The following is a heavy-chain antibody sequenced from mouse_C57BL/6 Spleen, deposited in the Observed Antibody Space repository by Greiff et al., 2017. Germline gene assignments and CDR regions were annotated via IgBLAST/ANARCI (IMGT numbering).Heavy chain of an antibody. CDR2: IYPGNGDT. D-gene: IGHD2-4*01. V-gene: IGHV1-80*01. Sequence: QVQLQQSGAELVKPGASVKISCKASGYAFSCYGMNWVKQRPGKGLEWIGKIYPGNGDTNYNGKFKGKATLTADKSSSTAYMRLSSLTSEDSAVYIWARCDDDDGTWFAYWGQETLVTVSA. CDR1: GYAFSCYG. J-gene: IGHJ3*01. CDR3: ARCDDDDGTWFAY.